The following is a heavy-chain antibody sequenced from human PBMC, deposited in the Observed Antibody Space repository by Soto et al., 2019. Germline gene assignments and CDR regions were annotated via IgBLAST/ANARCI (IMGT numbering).Heavy chain of an antibody. CDR2: INPSGGST. D-gene: IGHD5-18*01. CDR1: GYTFTSYY. J-gene: IGHJ6*02. V-gene: IGHV1-46*03. Sequence: ASVKVSCKASGYTFTSYYMHWVRQAPGQGLEWMGIINPSGGSTSYAQKFQGRVTMTRDTSTSTVYMELSSLRSEDTAVYYCARATWIQPIFEYYYYGMDVWGQGTTVTVSS. CDR3: ARATWIQPIFEYYYYGMDV.